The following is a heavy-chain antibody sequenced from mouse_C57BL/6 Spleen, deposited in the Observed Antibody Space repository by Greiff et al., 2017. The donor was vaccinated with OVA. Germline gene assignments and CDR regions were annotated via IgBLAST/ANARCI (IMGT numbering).Heavy chain of an antibody. V-gene: IGHV5-17*01. CDR1: GFTFSDYG. CDR2: ISSGSSTI. Sequence: EVQLVESGGGLVKPGGSLKLSCAASGFTFSDYGMHWVRQAPEKGLEWVAYISSGSSTINYADTVKGRFTITRDNAKNTLFLQMTSLRSEDTAMYYCAGEGTGTLCYALDYWGQGTSVTVSS. J-gene: IGHJ4*01. D-gene: IGHD4-1*01. CDR3: AGEGTGTLCYALDY.